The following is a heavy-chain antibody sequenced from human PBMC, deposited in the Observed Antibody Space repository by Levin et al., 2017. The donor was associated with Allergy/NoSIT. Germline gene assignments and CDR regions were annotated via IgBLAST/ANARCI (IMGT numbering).Heavy chain of an antibody. CDR1: GGSISSYY. V-gene: IGHV4-59*01. Sequence: LSLTCTVSGGSISSYYWSWIRQPPGKGLEWIGYIYYSGSTNYNPSLKSRVTISVDTSKNQFSLKLSSVTAADTAVYYCARANTAPLYYFDYWGQGTLVTVSS. CDR3: ARANTAPLYYFDY. CDR2: IYYSGST. J-gene: IGHJ4*02. D-gene: IGHD4-17*01.